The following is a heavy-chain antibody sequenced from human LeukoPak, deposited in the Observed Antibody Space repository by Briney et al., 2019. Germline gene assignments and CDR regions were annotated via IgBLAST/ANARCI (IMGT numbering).Heavy chain of an antibody. CDR3: ARGNNYYGSGSYNDYYYYYMDV. CDR2: INPNSGGT. D-gene: IGHD3-10*01. J-gene: IGHJ6*03. Sequence: ASVKVSCKASGYTFTSYYMHWVRQAPGQGLEWMGWINPNSGGTNYAQKFQGRVTMTRDTSISTAYMELSRLRSDDTAVYYCARGNNYYGSGSYNDYYYYYMDVWGKGTTVTISS. V-gene: IGHV1-2*02. CDR1: GYTFTSYY.